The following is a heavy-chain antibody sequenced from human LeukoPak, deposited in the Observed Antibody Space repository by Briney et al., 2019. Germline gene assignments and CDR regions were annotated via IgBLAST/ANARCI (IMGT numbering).Heavy chain of an antibody. D-gene: IGHD1-26*01. J-gene: IGHJ4*02. CDR1: GGSISSSSYY. Sequence: SGPTLVKPSETLSLTCTVSGGSISSSSYYWGWIRQPPGKGLEWIGSIYYSGSTYYNPSLKSRVTISVDTSKNQISLKLSSVTAADTAVYYCARLIRGGSYYFSYWGQGTLVTVSS. V-gene: IGHV4-39*01. CDR2: IYYSGST. CDR3: ARLIRGGSYYFSY.